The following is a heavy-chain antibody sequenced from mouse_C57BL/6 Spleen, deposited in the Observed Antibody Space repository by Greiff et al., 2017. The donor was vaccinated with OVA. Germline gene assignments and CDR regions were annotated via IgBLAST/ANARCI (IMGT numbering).Heavy chain of an antibody. Sequence: QVQLQQPGAELVRPGSSVKLSCKASGYTFTSYWMDWVKQRPGQGLEWIGNIYPSDSETHYNHKFKDEATLTVNKSSSTAYMQLSSLTSEDSAVYYCARVPLLRTSPAYYFDCWGQGTTLTVSS. D-gene: IGHD1-2*01. V-gene: IGHV1-61*01. J-gene: IGHJ2*01. CDR3: ARVPLLRTSPAYYFDC. CDR2: IYPSDSET. CDR1: GYTFTSYW.